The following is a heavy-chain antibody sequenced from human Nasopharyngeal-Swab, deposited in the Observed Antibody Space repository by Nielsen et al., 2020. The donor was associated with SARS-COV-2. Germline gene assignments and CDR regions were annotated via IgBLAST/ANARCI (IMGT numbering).Heavy chain of an antibody. CDR3: AIGSSGTYGEAY. CDR2: IGGSGTDI. V-gene: IGHV3-23*05. D-gene: IGHD1-26*01. J-gene: IGHJ4*02. Sequence: GESLKISCAASGFTFTSHAMTWVRQTPGKGLQWVSSIGGSGTDIYYADSVRGRFTTSRDNSKNTLYLHMNSLRADDTVVYYCAIGSSGTYGEAYWGQGALVTVSS. CDR1: GFTFTSHA.